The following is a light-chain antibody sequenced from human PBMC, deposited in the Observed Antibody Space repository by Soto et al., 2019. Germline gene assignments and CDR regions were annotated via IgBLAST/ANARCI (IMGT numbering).Light chain of an antibody. CDR1: QSINDY. CDR3: PQGYSTPFA. J-gene: IGKJ4*01. Sequence: DIQMTQSPSSLSASVGDRVTITCRASQSINDYLNWYQQRPGKDPKFLIYATYGLQSAVPSRFSGSGSGKDFTLSISTLRPEDYATYYCPQGYSTPFAFGGGTKVEVK. V-gene: IGKV1-39*01. CDR2: ATY.